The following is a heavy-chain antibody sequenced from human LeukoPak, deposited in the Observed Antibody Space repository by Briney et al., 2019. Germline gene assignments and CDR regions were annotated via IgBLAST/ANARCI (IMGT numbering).Heavy chain of an antibody. CDR3: ARDRPYDILTGYEFDP. D-gene: IGHD3-9*01. CDR1: GYTFTGYY. Sequence: ASVKVSCKASGYTFTGYYMHWVRQAPGQGLEWMGRINPNSGGTNYAQKFQGRVTMTRATSISTAYMELSRLRSDDTAVYYCARDRPYDILTGYEFDPWGQGTLVAVSS. V-gene: IGHV1-2*06. J-gene: IGHJ5*02. CDR2: INPNSGGT.